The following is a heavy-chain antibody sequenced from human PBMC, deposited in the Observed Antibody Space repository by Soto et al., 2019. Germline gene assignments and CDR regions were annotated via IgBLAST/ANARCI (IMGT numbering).Heavy chain of an antibody. J-gene: IGHJ5*02. CDR2: INVSDGST. D-gene: IGHD6-19*01. CDR3: AREAAVAGTAFDH. V-gene: IGHV1-46*01. CDR1: GYPFTSYY. Sequence: ASVKVSCKASGYPFTSYYLHWVRQAPGPGPEWMGRINVSDGSTRYAQNFQGRVTMTRDTSTTTVYMELSPLRSDDTAVYYCAREAAVAGTAFDHWGQGTLVTVSS.